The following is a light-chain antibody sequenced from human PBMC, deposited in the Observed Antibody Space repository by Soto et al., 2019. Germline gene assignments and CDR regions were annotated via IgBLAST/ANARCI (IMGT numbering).Light chain of an antibody. J-gene: IGKJ3*01. CDR1: QGVSNN. Sequence: DIQMTKSPSSQSASVGDRVNITCRASQGVSNNLAWYQQRPGRVPKLLIYAAYTLQSGVPSRFSGSGSGTAFTLTISSLQPEDVGTYFCQKYNSAPYTFGPGTTVDLK. V-gene: IGKV1-27*01. CDR2: AAY. CDR3: QKYNSAPYT.